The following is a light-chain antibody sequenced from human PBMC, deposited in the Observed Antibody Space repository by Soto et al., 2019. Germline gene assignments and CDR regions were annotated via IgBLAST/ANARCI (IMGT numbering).Light chain of an antibody. V-gene: IGLV1-40*01. Sequence: QSVLTQPPSVSGATGQRVTISCTGSSSNIGAPYHVHCYQHLPGTAPTLLIFGDHTRPSAVPDRFSGSKSGTSASLAITGLQAEDEADYFFATWDTIMNGFVFGTGTKGTVL. CDR3: ATWDTIMNGFV. CDR2: GDH. J-gene: IGLJ1*01. CDR1: SSNIGAPYH.